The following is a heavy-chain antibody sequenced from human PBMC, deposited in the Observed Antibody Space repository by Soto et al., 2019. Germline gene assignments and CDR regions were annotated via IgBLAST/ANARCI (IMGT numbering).Heavy chain of an antibody. D-gene: IGHD2-2*01. CDR3: ARGGVPAALSYYYYYIDV. CDR2: SSAYNGDT. J-gene: IGHJ6*03. CDR1: GYTFTLYG. V-gene: IGHV1-18*01. Sequence: QVQLVQSGAEVKKPGASVKVSCKASGYTFTLYGITWVRQAPGPGLEWMGWSSAYNGDTNYAQKFQGRVTMTTDTSTNTGYMELRSLRSDDTAVYYCARGGVPAALSYYYYYIDVWGKGTTVTVSS.